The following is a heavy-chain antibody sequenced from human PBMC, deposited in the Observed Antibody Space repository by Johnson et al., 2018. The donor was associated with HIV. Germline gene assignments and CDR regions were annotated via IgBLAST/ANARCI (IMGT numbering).Heavy chain of an antibody. D-gene: IGHD6-19*01. CDR3: ARDGYSSAWYGKDAFDI. CDR1: GFTVSSYY. J-gene: IGHJ3*02. V-gene: IGHV3-53*01. Sequence: VHLVESGGGLIQPGGSLRLSCAASGFTVSSYYMSWIRQAPGKGLEWVSVISSAGTTYYADSVKGRFTISRDSSKNTLYLQMNSLRAEDTAVYYCARDGYSSAWYGKDAFDIWGKGTKVTISS. CDR2: ISSAGTT.